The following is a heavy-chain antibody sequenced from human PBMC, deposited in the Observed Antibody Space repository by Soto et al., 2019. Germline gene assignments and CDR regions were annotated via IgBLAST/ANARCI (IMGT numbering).Heavy chain of an antibody. CDR3: ARAPLQGHQAEGQAPNIHPHAY. J-gene: IGHJ4*02. V-gene: IGHV4-34*01. Sequence: ETLSLTCAVYGESFSGYYWSWIRPPPGEDMEWIGEINRSGSTNYSPSLKSRVTISVDTSKNQFSLRLTAVTAADTAVYYCARAPLQGHQAEGQAPNIHPHAYSGRGTLVTGSS. D-gene: IGHD2-15*01. CDR1: GESFSGYY. CDR2: INRSGST.